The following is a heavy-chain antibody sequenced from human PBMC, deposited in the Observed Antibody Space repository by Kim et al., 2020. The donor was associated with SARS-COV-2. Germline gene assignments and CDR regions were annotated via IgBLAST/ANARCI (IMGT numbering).Heavy chain of an antibody. CDR1: GFTFSYYS. CDR2: ISSSSSPI. D-gene: IGHD6-19*01. V-gene: IGHV3-48*02. J-gene: IGHJ6*02. Sequence: GGSLRLSCAASGFTFSYYSMNWVRQAPGKGLEWVSYISSSSSPIYYADSVKGRFTVSRDNAKNSLYLQMNSLRDEDPAVYYCAREGQWLSLYYYGMDVCGQGTRVTVSS. CDR3: AREGQWLSLYYYGMDV.